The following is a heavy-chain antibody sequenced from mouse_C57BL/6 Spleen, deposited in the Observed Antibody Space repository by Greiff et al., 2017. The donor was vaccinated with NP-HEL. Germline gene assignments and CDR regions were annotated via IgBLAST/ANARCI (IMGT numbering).Heavy chain of an antibody. J-gene: IGHJ3*01. CDR1: GYAFSSSW. Sequence: QVQLQQSGPELVKPGASVKISCKASGYAFSSSWMNWVKQRPGKGLEWIGRIYPGDGDTNYNGKCKGKATLTADKSSSTAYMQLSSLTSEDSAVYFCARGDYYGREFAYWGQGTLVTVSA. CDR3: ARGDYYGREFAY. D-gene: IGHD1-1*01. CDR2: IYPGDGDT. V-gene: IGHV1-82*01.